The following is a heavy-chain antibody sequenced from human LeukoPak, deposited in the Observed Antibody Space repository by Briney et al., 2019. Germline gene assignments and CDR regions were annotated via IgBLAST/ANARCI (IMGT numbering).Heavy chain of an antibody. D-gene: IGHD2-21*02. CDR2: ISAYNGNT. CDR3: ARESGSCGGDCYPEFGSDY. Sequence: ASVKVSCKASGYTFTSYGISWVRQAPGQGLEWMGWISAYNGNTNYAQKLQGRVTMTTDTSTSTAYMELRSLRSDDTAVYYCARESGSCGGDCYPEFGSDYWGQGTLVTVSS. CDR1: GYTFTSYG. J-gene: IGHJ4*02. V-gene: IGHV1-18*01.